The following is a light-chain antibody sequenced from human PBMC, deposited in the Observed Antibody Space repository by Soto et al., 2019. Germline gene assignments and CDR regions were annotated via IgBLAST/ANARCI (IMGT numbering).Light chain of an antibody. V-gene: IGKV3-11*01. CDR3: KQRSNWPRT. CDR1: LSVSSY. J-gene: IGKJ1*01. Sequence: EMVMTQSPATLSVSPGERATLSCMVSLSVSSYLAWYQQKPGQAPRLLIYGASTGATGIPARFSGSGSGTDFTLKISSLEPEDFAVYYCKQRSNWPRTFGQGTKVDIK. CDR2: GAS.